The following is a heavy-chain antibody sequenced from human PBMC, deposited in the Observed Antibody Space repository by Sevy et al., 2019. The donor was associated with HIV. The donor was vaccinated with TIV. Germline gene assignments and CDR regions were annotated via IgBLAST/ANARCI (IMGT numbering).Heavy chain of an antibody. D-gene: IGHD2-21*01. Sequence: GEYLKISGKGSGYSYPNYWIGWVRQRPGKGLEWMGIVYPGDSDTRYSPSFRGQVTISADKSITTAYLQLNNLQASDTAMYYCARRTGVGFTVVIAYWGQGTLVTVSS. J-gene: IGHJ4*02. V-gene: IGHV5-51*01. CDR2: VYPGDSDT. CDR1: GYSYPNYW. CDR3: ARRTGVGFTVVIAY.